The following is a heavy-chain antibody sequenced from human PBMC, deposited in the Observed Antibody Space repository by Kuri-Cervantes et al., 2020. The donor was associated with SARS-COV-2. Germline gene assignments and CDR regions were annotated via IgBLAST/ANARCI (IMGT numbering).Heavy chain of an antibody. D-gene: IGHD2-21*01. V-gene: IGHV4-59*01. J-gene: IGHJ5*02. CDR3: ARTDSPPLNWFDP. CDR2: IYYSGCT. CDR1: GCSISSYY. Sequence: ESLKISCTVAGCSISSYYWSWIRQPPGRGLEWIGYIYYSGCTNYNHSLKSRVTISVDTSKNQFSLKLSSVTAADTAVYYCARTDSPPLNWFDPWCQGTLVTVSS.